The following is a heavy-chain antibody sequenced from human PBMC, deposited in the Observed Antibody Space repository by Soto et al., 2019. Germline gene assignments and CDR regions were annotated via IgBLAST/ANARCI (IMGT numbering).Heavy chain of an antibody. J-gene: IGHJ4*02. V-gene: IGHV1-24*01. CDR2: FDPEDGET. D-gene: IGHD6-19*01. CDR1: GYTLTELS. Sequence: ASVKVSCKVSGYTLTELSMHWVRQAPGKGLEWMGGFDPEDGETIYAQKFQGRVTMTEDTSTDTAYMELSSLRSEDTAVYYCATAPTSSGWYRFDYWGQGTLVTVSS. CDR3: ATAPTSSGWYRFDY.